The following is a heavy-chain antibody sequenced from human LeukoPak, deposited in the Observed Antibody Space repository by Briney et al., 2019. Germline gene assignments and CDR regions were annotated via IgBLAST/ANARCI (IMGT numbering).Heavy chain of an antibody. Sequence: TLSLTCTVSGGSISSGGYYWSWIRQHPGKGPEWIGYIYYSGSAYYNPSLKSRVTISVDTSKNQFSLKLSSVTAADTAVYYCAGLFATVTTADAFDIWGQGTMVTVSS. D-gene: IGHD4-17*01. V-gene: IGHV4-31*03. CDR1: GGSISSGGYY. CDR2: IYYSGSA. CDR3: AGLFATVTTADAFDI. J-gene: IGHJ3*02.